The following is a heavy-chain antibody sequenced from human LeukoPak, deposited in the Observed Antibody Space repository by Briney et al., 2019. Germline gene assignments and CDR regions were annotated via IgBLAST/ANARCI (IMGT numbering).Heavy chain of an antibody. CDR1: GGSISSSSYS. J-gene: IGHJ4*02. Sequence: SETLSLTCTVSGGSISSSSYSWGWISQPPGKGLEWIGSIYYSGNAYYNPSLKSRVTISVDTSKNQFSLKLSSVTAADTAVYYCARRATEYSSSSWGALDDYWGQGTLVTVSS. D-gene: IGHD6-6*01. CDR3: ARRATEYSSSSWGALDDY. V-gene: IGHV4-39*01. CDR2: IYYSGNA.